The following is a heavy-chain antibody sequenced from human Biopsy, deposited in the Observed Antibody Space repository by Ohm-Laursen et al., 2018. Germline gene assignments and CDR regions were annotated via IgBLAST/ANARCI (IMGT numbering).Heavy chain of an antibody. V-gene: IGHV1-69*10. Sequence: ASVKVSCKASGGTFSNYAISWVRQAPGEGLEWMGGIIAVSGLVNYAPKFQGRVSITADKSTTTAYKELSNLKSEDTAVYYCAIPFQYYDSWGGYPPFDHWGQGTLVTVSS. J-gene: IGHJ4*02. D-gene: IGHD3-3*01. CDR3: AIPFQYYDSWGGYPPFDH. CDR2: IIAVSGLV. CDR1: GGTFSNYA.